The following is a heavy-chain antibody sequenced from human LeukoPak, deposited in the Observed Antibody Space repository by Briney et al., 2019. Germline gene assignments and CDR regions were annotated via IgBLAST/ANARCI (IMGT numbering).Heavy chain of an antibody. Sequence: PGGSLRLSCAASGFTFSSYSMNWVRQAPGKGLEWVSSISSSSSYIYYADSVKGRFTISRDNAKNSLYLQMNSLRAEDTAVYYCARESQSGYLGISGVDPWGQGTLVTVSS. J-gene: IGHJ5*02. V-gene: IGHV3-21*01. CDR3: ARESQSGYLGISGVDP. CDR2: ISSSSSYI. D-gene: IGHD3-3*01. CDR1: GFTFSSYS.